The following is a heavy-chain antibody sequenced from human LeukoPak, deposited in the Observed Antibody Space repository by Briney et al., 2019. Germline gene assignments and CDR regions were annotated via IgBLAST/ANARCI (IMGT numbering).Heavy chain of an antibody. CDR1: GDTFTSYY. V-gene: IGHV1-46*01. CDR2: ITPNIGST. CDR3: ARTEYHSYYMDV. Sequence: ASVKVSCKASGDTFTSYYTHWIRQAPGQGLEWLGMITPNIGSTTYAQQFQGRITMTSDKSTSTVYMDLSSLRVEDTAVYFCARTEYHSYYMDVWGKGTTVTVSS. J-gene: IGHJ6*03.